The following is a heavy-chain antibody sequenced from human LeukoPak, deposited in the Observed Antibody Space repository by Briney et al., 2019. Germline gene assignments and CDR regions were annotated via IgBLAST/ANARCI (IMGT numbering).Heavy chain of an antibody. V-gene: IGHV3-7*01. CDR3: VRDPQGDPQGYCSGGSCPRDAFDI. CDR1: GLTFSNYW. CDR2: IKPDGSEK. Sequence: PGGSLRLSCAASGLTFSNYWMTWVRQAPGKGLEWVANIKPDGSEKYYVDSMKGRFSISRDNTKNSLYLQMNSLRVEDTAVYYCVRDPQGDPQGYCSGGSCPRDAFDIWGQGTMVTVSS. J-gene: IGHJ3*02. D-gene: IGHD2-15*01.